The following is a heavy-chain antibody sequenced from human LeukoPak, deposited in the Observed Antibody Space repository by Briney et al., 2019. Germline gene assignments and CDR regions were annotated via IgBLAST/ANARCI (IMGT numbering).Heavy chain of an antibody. D-gene: IGHD3-16*01. CDR1: GGSVSDYY. CDR3: ARENYDYVWGSRENWFDP. CDR2: IYYTET. J-gene: IGHJ5*02. Sequence: SETLSLTCTVSGGSVSDYYWGWIRQSPGKALEWIGYIYYTETSYNPSLKSRVTISADTSRGQFSLKLSSVTAADTAVYYCARENYDYVWGSRENWFDPWGQGTLVTVSS. V-gene: IGHV4-59*02.